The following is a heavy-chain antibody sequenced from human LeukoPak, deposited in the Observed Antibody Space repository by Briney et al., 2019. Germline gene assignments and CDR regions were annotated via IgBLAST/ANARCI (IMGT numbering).Heavy chain of an antibody. CDR3: ARSGGDYNNWFDP. D-gene: IGHD4-17*01. V-gene: IGHV4-39*07. CDR1: GGSISSSSYY. J-gene: IGHJ5*02. Sequence: SETLSLTCTVSGGSISSSSYYWGWIRQPPGKGLEWIGSIYYSGSTYYNPSLKSRVTISVDTSKNQFSLKLSSVTAADTAVYYCARSGGDYNNWFDPWGQGTLVTVSS. CDR2: IYYSGST.